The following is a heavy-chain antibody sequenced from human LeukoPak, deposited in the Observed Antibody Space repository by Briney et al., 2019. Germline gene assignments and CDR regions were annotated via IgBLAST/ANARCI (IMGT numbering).Heavy chain of an antibody. CDR3: AKVTGGDMITYGGLDY. CDR2: ISYDGSNK. D-gene: IGHD3-16*01. CDR1: GFTFSSYG. V-gene: IGHV3-30*18. Sequence: GGSLRLSCAASGFTFSSYGMHWVRQAPGKGLEWVAVISYDGSNKYYADSVKGRFTISRDNSKNTLYLQMSSLRAEDTAVYYCAKVTGGDMITYGGLDYWGQGTLVTVSS. J-gene: IGHJ4*02.